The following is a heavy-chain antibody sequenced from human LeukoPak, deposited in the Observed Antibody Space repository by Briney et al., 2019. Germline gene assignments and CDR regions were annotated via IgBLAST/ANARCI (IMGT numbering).Heavy chain of an antibody. J-gene: IGHJ4*02. V-gene: IGHV3-30*02. D-gene: IGHD3-16*02. CDR2: IRYDGSNK. CDR3: AKEYVWGSYRYTGSDY. Sequence: GGSLRLSCAASGFTFSSYGMHWVCQAPGKGLEWVAFIRYDGSNKYYADSVKGRFTISRDNSKNTLYLQMNSLRAEDTAVYYCAKEYVWGSYRYTGSDYWGQGTLVTVSS. CDR1: GFTFSSYG.